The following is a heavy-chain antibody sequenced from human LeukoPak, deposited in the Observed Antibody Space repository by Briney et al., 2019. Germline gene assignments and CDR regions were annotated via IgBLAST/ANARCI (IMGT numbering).Heavy chain of an antibody. CDR1: GFILNDYG. CDR3: AKDLVDSSGWKTDY. CDR2: IWFDKNQ. Sequence: GGSLRLSCAASGFILNDYGMHWVRQAPGKGLEWVADIWFDKNQHFADSVKGRFAISRDNSKNTVYLQINSLRAEDTAVYYCAKDLVDSSGWKTDYWGQGTLVTVSS. D-gene: IGHD6-19*01. J-gene: IGHJ4*02. V-gene: IGHV3-33*03.